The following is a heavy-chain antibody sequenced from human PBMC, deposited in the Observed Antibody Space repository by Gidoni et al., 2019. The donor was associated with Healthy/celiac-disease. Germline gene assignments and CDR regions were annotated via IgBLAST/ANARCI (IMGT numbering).Heavy chain of an antibody. CDR3: AKDHSSGYHFDY. CDR1: GFTFSSYA. D-gene: IGHD3-22*01. J-gene: IGHJ4*02. V-gene: IGHV3-23*01. Sequence: EVQLLESGGGLVQPGGSLRLSCAASGFTFSSYAMRWVRQAPGKGLEWVSAISGSGGSTYYADSVKGRFTISRDNSKNTLYLQMNSLRAEDTAVYYCAKDHSSGYHFDYWGQGTLVTVSS. CDR2: ISGSGGST.